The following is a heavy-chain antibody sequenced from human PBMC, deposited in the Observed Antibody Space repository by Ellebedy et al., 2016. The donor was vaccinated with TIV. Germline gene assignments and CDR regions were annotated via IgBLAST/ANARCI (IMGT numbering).Heavy chain of an antibody. J-gene: IGHJ4*02. D-gene: IGHD5-24*01. Sequence: GESLKISXAATGFTFADSAMNWVRQTPERGLEWVSTVSGSGGSTYYADSVKGRFAISRDNSKNTLYLQMNSLRAEDTAVYYCANYGYNFYFDYWGQGTLVTVSS. CDR2: VSGSGGST. CDR1: GFTFADSA. V-gene: IGHV3-23*01. CDR3: ANYGYNFYFDY.